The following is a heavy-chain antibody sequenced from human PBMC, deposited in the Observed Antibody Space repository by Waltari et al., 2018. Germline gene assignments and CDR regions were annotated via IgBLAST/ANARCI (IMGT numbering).Heavy chain of an antibody. D-gene: IGHD1-26*01. CDR1: GFTFSDDW. CDR3: VRVGAATNYFTF. Sequence: EVRLVESGGGLVQPGGSLRLSCATSGFTFSDDWMSWVRQPPGKGLEWVANIKRDGNEIYSADSVKGRFTISRDNALSALYLQMNDLRPGDTGLYYCVRVGAATNYFTFWGPGTMVTVSS. J-gene: IGHJ4*02. CDR2: IKRDGNEI. V-gene: IGHV3-7*01.